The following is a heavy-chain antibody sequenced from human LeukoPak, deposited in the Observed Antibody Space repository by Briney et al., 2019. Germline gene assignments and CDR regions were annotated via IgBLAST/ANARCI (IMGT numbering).Heavy chain of an antibody. D-gene: IGHD2-2*02. V-gene: IGHV1-69*01. J-gene: IGHJ5*02. CDR3: ARAASVVVPAAIGLDP. Sequence: SVKVSCKASGGTFSSYAISWVRQAPGQGLEWMGGIIPIFGTANYAQKFQGRITITADESTSTAYMELSSLRSEDTAVYYCARAASVVVPAAIGLDPWGQGTLVTVSS. CDR2: IIPIFGTA. CDR1: GGTFSSYA.